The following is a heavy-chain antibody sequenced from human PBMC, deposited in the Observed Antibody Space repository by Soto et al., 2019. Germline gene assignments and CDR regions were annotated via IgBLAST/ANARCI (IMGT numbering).Heavy chain of an antibody. CDR1: GFTFSNFA. D-gene: IGHD2-2*01. V-gene: IGHV3-64D*06. CDR3: VKGNQLLRYYFEY. Sequence: TGGSLRLSCSASGFTFSNFAMHWVRQAPGKGLEYVSGITSNGDNTYHADSVQGRFTISRDNSKSTLYLQMTSLRVEDTAVYYCVKGNQLLRYYFEYWGRGALVTVSS. CDR2: ITSNGDNT. J-gene: IGHJ4*02.